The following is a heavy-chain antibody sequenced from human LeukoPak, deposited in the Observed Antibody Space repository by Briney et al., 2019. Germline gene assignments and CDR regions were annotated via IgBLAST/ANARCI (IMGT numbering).Heavy chain of an antibody. Sequence: GGSLRLSYAASGFTVNSNYMNWVRQAPGKGLEWVSSISSGSTYIYYVDSVKGRFTISRDNAKNSLYLQMNSLRAEDTAVYYCAREGADAFDIWGQGTMVTVSS. D-gene: IGHD3-16*01. V-gene: IGHV3-21*01. J-gene: IGHJ3*02. CDR1: GFTVNSNY. CDR2: ISSGSTYI. CDR3: AREGADAFDI.